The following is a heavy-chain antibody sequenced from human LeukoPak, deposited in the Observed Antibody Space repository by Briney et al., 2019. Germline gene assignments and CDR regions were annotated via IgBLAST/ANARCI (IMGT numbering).Heavy chain of an antibody. CDR3: ARILHYYDSSGYTYYFDY. D-gene: IGHD3-22*01. Sequence: PSETLSLTCAVSGGSISSGGYSWSWIRQPPGKGLEWIGYIYHSGSTYYNPSLKSRVTISVDRSKNQFSLKLSSVTAADTAVYYCARILHYYDSSGYTYYFDYWGQGTLVTVSS. V-gene: IGHV4-30-2*01. CDR1: GGSISSGGYS. J-gene: IGHJ4*02. CDR2: IYHSGST.